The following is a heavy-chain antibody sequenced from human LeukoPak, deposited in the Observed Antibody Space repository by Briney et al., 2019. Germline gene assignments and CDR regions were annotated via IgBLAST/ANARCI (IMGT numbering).Heavy chain of an antibody. Sequence: PSKTLSLTCTVSGGSISSGDYYWSWIRQPPGKGLEWIGYIYNSGNTYYNPSLKSRVTISGDTSKNQFSLKLTSVTAADTALYYCARDGRRITPIAWGQGTLVTVSS. D-gene: IGHD3-3*01. J-gene: IGHJ4*02. CDR2: IYNSGNT. CDR1: GGSISSGDYY. V-gene: IGHV4-30-4*08. CDR3: ARDGRRITPIA.